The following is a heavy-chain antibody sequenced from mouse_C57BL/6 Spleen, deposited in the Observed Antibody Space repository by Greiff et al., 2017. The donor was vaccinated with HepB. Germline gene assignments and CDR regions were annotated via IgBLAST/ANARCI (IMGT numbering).Heavy chain of an antibody. CDR3: TRVLDSSGYDFDY. D-gene: IGHD3-2*02. V-gene: IGHV5-9-1*02. Sequence: EVQLMESGEGLVKPGGSLKLSCAASGFTFSSYAMSWVRQTPEKRLEWVAYISSGGDYIYYADTVKGRFTISRDNARNTLYLQMSSLKSEDTAMYYCTRVLDSSGYDFDYWGQGTTLTVSS. CDR2: ISSGGDYI. J-gene: IGHJ2*01. CDR1: GFTFSSYA.